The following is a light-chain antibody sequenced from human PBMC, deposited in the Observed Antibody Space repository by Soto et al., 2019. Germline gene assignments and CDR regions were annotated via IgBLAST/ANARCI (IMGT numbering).Light chain of an antibody. V-gene: IGLV2-14*03. CDR2: DVT. Sequence: QSVLTQPASVSGSPGQSITISCTGTSNDVGGYNYVSWYQHHPGKAPKLIICDVTDRPSGISYRFSASKSGNTASLTISGLQAEDEADYYCSSYTSSNAEVFGTGTKLTGL. J-gene: IGLJ1*01. CDR1: SNDVGGYNY. CDR3: SSYTSSNAEV.